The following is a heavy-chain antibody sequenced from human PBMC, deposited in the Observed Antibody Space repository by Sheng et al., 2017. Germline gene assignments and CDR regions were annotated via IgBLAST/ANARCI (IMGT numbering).Heavy chain of an antibody. CDR3: AKEGDPFRGVIDY. Sequence: QVQLVESGGGVVQPGRSLRLSCAASGFTFSSYGMHWVRQAPGKGLEWVAVISYDGSNKYYADSVKGRFTISRDNSKNTLYLQMNSLRAEDTAVYYCAKEGDPFRGVIDYWGQGTLVTV. V-gene: IGHV3-30*18. CDR2: ISYDGSNK. D-gene: IGHD3-10*01. CDR1: GFTFSSYG. J-gene: IGHJ4*02.